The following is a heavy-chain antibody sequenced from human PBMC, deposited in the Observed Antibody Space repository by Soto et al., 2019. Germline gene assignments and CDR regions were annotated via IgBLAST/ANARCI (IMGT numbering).Heavy chain of an antibody. CDR1: GFTFSSYG. V-gene: IGHV3-30*18. CDR2: ISSDGSNK. J-gene: IGHJ4*02. CDR3: AKDIGPYYYDSSGYYYGGYFDY. Sequence: QVQLVESGGGVVQPGRSLRLSCAASGFTFSSYGMHWVRQAPGKGLEWVAVISSDGSNKYYADSVKGRFTISRDNSKNTLYLQMNSLRAEDTAVYYCAKDIGPYYYDSSGYYYGGYFDYWGQGTLVTVSS. D-gene: IGHD3-22*01.